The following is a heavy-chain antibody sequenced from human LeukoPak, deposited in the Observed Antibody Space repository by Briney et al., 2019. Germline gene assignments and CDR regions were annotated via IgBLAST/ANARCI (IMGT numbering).Heavy chain of an antibody. J-gene: IGHJ4*02. D-gene: IGHD6-13*01. V-gene: IGHV3-30*18. CDR1: GFTFNRYG. Sequence: GGSLRLSCAASGFTFNRYGMHWVRQAPGKGLEWVAVISYDGGNKYYADSVKGRFAISRDNSKNTLYLQMNSLRLEDTAVYYCAKAQSSSSWSDFDYWGQGALVTVSS. CDR3: AKAQSSSSWSDFDY. CDR2: ISYDGGNK.